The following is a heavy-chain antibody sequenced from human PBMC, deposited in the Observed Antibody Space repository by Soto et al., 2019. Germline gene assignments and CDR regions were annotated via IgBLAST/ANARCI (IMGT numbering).Heavy chain of an antibody. CDR3: AIKYGGAYCGGDCPYPSAGAFDI. V-gene: IGHV1-69*02. Sequence: SVKVSCKASGGTFSSYTISWVRQAPGQGLEWMGRIIPILGIANYAQKFQGRVTITADKSTSTAYMELSSLRSEDTAVYYCAIKYGGAYCGGDCPYPSAGAFDIWGQGTTVTVSS. J-gene: IGHJ3*02. CDR2: IIPILGIA. CDR1: GGTFSSYT. D-gene: IGHD2-21*01.